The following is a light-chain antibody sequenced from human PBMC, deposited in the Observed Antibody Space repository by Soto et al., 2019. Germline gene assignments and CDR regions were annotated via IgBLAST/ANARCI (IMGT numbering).Light chain of an antibody. CDR2: SNH. V-gene: IGLV1-44*01. Sequence: QSVLTQPPSASGTPGQRVTISCSGSSSNMGGHTVNWYQHFPGTAPKLLIYSNHQRPSGVPDRFSGSKSGTSGSLAISGLQSEDEADYYCAAWDDRLNGWVFGGGTKLTVL. CDR3: AAWDDRLNGWV. CDR1: SSNMGGHT. J-gene: IGLJ3*02.